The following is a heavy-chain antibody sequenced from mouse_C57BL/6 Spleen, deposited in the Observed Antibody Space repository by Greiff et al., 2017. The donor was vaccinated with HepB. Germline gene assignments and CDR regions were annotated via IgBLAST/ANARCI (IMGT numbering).Heavy chain of an antibody. D-gene: IGHD1-2*01. CDR1: GYTFTSYT. Sequence: VKLQESGAELARPGASVKMSCKASGYTFTSYTMHWVKQRPGQGLEWIGYINPSSGYTKYNQKFKDKATLTADKSSSTAYMQLSSLTSEDSAVYYCARDYYGLFDYWGQGTTLTVSS. CDR3: ARDYYGLFDY. J-gene: IGHJ2*01. V-gene: IGHV1-4*01. CDR2: INPSSGYT.